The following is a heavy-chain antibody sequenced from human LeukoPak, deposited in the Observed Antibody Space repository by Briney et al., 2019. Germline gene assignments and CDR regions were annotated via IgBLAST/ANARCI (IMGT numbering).Heavy chain of an antibody. D-gene: IGHD2/OR15-2a*01. CDR2: IYYSGST. CDR1: GGSISSYY. CDR3: ARESNINNWFDP. V-gene: IGHV4-59*12. Sequence: SETLSLTCTVSGGSISSYYWSWIRQPPGKGLEWIGYIYYSGSTNYNPSLKSRVTISVDTPKNQFSLKLSSVTAADTAVYYCARESNINNWFDPWGQGTLVTVSS. J-gene: IGHJ5*02.